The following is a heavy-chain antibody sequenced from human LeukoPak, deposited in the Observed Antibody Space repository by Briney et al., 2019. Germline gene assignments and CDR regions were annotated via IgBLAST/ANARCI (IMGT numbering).Heavy chain of an antibody. CDR1: GFTFSSYA. CDR3: ARGSPYYDFWSGLRGSVNNHDY. J-gene: IGHJ4*02. D-gene: IGHD3-3*01. Sequence: SGGSLRLSCAASGFTFSSYAMSWVRQAPGKGLEWVSAISGSGGSTYYADSVKGRFTISRDNSKNTLYLQMNSLRAEDTAVYYCARGSPYYDFWSGLRGSVNNHDYWGQGTLVTVSS. V-gene: IGHV3-23*01. CDR2: ISGSGGST.